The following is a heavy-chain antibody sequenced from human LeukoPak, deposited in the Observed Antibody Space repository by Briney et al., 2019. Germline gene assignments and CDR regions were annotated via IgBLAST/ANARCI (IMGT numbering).Heavy chain of an antibody. CDR2: ISGSGGST. J-gene: IGHJ4*02. D-gene: IGHD3-3*01. Sequence: GGSLRLSCAASGFTFSSYAMSWVRQAPGKGLDWVSPISGSGGSTYYADSVKGRFTISRDNSKNTLYLQMNSLRAEDTAVYYCAKVVPYYDFWSGYPFDYWGQGTLVTVSS. CDR3: AKVVPYYDFWSGYPFDY. V-gene: IGHV3-23*01. CDR1: GFTFSSYA.